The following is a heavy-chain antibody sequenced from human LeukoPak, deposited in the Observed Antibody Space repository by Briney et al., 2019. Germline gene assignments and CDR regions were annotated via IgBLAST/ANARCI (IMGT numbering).Heavy chain of an antibody. V-gene: IGHV1-69*13. CDR1: GGTFSSYA. Sequence: TSVKVSCKASGGTFSSYAISWVRQAPGQGLEWMGGIIPIFGTANYAQKFQGRVTITADESTSTAYVELSSLRSEDTAVYYCAREGSGYSWFDYWGQGTLVTVSS. CDR2: IIPIFGTA. J-gene: IGHJ4*02. D-gene: IGHD5-18*01. CDR3: AREGSGYSWFDY.